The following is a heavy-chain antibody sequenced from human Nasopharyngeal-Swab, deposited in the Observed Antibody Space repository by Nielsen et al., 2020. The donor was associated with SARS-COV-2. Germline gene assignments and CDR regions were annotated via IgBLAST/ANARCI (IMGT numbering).Heavy chain of an antibody. D-gene: IGHD4-17*01. CDR2: IYYSGST. J-gene: IGHJ5*02. CDR3: ARLGYGDSNWFDP. Sequence: RQAPGKGLEWIGSIYYSGSTYYNPSLKSRVTISVDTSKNQFFLKLSSVTAADTAAYYCARLGYGDSNWFDPWGQGTLVTVSS. V-gene: IGHV4-39*01.